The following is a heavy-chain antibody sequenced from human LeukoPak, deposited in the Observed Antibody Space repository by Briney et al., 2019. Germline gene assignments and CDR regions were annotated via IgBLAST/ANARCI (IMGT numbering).Heavy chain of an antibody. CDR1: GFTFSNAW. V-gene: IGHV3-30*18. D-gene: IGHD6-6*01. CDR2: ISYDGSNK. Sequence: GGSLRLSCAASGFTFSNAWMSWVRQAPGKGLEWVAVISYDGSNKYYADSVKGRFTISRDNSKNTLYLQMNSLRAEDTAVYYCAKVAAPIYYYYMDVWGKGTTVTVSS. CDR3: AKVAAPIYYYYMDV. J-gene: IGHJ6*03.